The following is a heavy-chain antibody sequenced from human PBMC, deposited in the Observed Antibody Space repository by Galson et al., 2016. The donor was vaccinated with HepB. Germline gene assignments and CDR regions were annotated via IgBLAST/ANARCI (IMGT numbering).Heavy chain of an antibody. D-gene: IGHD5-24*01. CDR2: IYPPDSDT. V-gene: IGHV5-51*01. CDR1: GYTFTTYW. CDR3: VRVEYVYSRSLDV. J-gene: IGHJ6*02. Sequence: QSGAEVKKPGGSLKISCKGSGYTFTTYWIGWVRQMPGRGLEWMGIIYPPDSDTRYNPSFEGQVTISEDKSVAAAYLQWSSLKASDSAMYYCVRVEYVYSRSLDVWGQGTTVTVSS.